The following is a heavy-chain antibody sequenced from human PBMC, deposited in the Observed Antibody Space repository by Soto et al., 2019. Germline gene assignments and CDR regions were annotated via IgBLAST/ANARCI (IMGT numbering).Heavy chain of an antibody. D-gene: IGHD6-19*01. Sequence: GGSLRLSCAASGFTVSSNYMGWVRQAPGKGLEWVSIIYSGGSTYYADSVKGRFTISRDNSKNTVYLQMNSVRAEDTAVYYCAREQWLYYGMDVWGQGTTVTVSS. CDR2: IYSGGST. CDR3: AREQWLYYGMDV. V-gene: IGHV3-53*01. J-gene: IGHJ6*02. CDR1: GFTVSSNY.